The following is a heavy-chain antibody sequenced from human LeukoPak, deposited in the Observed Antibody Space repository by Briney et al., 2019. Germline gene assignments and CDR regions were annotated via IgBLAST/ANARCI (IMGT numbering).Heavy chain of an antibody. V-gene: IGHV3-30*18. D-gene: IGHD4-17*01. J-gene: IGHJ4*02. Sequence: GGSLRLSCAASGFTFSDYGMHWVRQAPGKGLEWVAVISYDGSNKYSADSVKGRFTISRDNSKNTLYLQMNSLRAEDTAVYYCAKDEDYGDYDLSYWGQGTLVTVSS. CDR3: AKDEDYGDYDLSY. CDR1: GFTFSDYG. CDR2: ISYDGSNK.